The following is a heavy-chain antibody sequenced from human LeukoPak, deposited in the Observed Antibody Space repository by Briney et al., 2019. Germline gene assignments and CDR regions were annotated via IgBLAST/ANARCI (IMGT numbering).Heavy chain of an antibody. J-gene: IGHJ4*02. D-gene: IGHD5/OR15-5a*01. CDR1: GFTFSRDW. Sequence: GRSLRLSCAASGFTFSRDWMHWVRQAPGKGLVWVSRISDDGTITTYADSVQGRFTIYRDNAKSTVFLQMNSLRVEDTAVYFCVRRYYEYNVYDRLFDFWGQGILVTVSS. CDR3: VRRYYEYNVYDRLFDF. CDR2: ISDDGTIT. V-gene: IGHV3-74*03.